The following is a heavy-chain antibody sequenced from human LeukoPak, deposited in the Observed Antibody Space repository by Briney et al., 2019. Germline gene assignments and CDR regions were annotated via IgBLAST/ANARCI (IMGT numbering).Heavy chain of an antibody. CDR2: IYYSGST. D-gene: IGHD2-2*01. V-gene: IGHV4-31*03. CDR3: ARVTRYCSSTSCPLPFDY. Sequence: PSETLSLTCTVSGGSISSGGYYWSWIRQHPGKGLEWIGYIYYSGSTYYNPSLKSRVTISVDTSKNQFSLKLSSVTAADTAVYYCARVTRYCSSTSCPLPFDYWGQGTLVTVSS. J-gene: IGHJ4*02. CDR1: GGSISSGGYY.